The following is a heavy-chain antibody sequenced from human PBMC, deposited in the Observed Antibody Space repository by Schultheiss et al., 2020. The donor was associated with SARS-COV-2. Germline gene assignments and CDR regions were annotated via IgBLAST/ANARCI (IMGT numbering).Heavy chain of an antibody. Sequence: GGSLRLSCAASGFTFSSYGMHWVRQAPGKGLEWVAVISYDGSNKYYADSVKGRFTISRDNSKNTLYLQMNSLRAEDTAVYYCARDHNYYDSSWVVDYWGQGTLVTVSS. CDR3: ARDHNYYDSSWVVDY. V-gene: IGHV3-30*03. CDR2: ISYDGSNK. J-gene: IGHJ4*02. D-gene: IGHD3-22*01. CDR1: GFTFSSYG.